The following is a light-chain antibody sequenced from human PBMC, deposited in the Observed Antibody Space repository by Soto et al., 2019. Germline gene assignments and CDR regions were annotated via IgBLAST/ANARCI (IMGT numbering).Light chain of an antibody. Sequence: IHITHSASSLSSSLLYIFTITCLSSQDIGDSLNCYQHKPDRAPRLLIYRASSLEAGVPSRFSASRSGTEFTVTISSLQPDDFATYYCQQFANFPLTFGGGTKVDIK. CDR1: QDIGDS. CDR3: QQFANFPLT. V-gene: IGKV1-33*01. J-gene: IGKJ4*01. CDR2: RAS.